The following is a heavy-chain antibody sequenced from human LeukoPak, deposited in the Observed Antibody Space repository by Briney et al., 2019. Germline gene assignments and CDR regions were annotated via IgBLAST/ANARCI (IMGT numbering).Heavy chain of an antibody. CDR1: GGSISSGGYY. V-gene: IGHV4-31*03. CDR2: IYYSGST. CDR3: ARALKMITFGGVYFDY. J-gene: IGHJ4*02. D-gene: IGHD3-16*01. Sequence: SETLCLTCTVSGGSISSGGYYWSWIRQHPGKGLEWIGYIYYSGSTYYNPSLKSRVTISVDTSKNQFSLKLSSVTAADTAVYYCARALKMITFGGVYFDYWGQGTLVTVSS.